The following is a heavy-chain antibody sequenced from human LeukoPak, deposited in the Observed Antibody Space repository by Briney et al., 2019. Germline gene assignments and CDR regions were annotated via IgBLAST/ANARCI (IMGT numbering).Heavy chain of an antibody. J-gene: IGHJ4*02. CDR1: GFTFSSYG. Sequence: GGSLRLSCAASGFTFSSYGMHWVRQAPGKGLEWVSSISSSSTYIYYADSVKGRFTISRDNAKNSLYPQMNSLRAEDTAVYCCAVLDSSGFPDYWGQGTLVTVSS. CDR2: ISSSSTYI. CDR3: AVLDSSGFPDY. D-gene: IGHD3-22*01. V-gene: IGHV3-21*01.